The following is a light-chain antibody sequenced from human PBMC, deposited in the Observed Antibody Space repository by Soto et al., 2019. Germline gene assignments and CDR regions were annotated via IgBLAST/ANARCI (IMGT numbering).Light chain of an antibody. V-gene: IGKV2-28*01. CDR2: LVS. CDR3: MQPLQTPWT. Sequence: DVVMPQSPLSLPVTPGEPASISCRSSQSLLHSNGNNYWDWYLQKPGQAPQLLIYLVSNRASGAPSRFSGSGSGTDFTLKISRVEAEEVGVYYCMQPLQTPWTFGEGKKVEI. J-gene: IGKJ1*01. CDR1: QSLLHSNGNNY.